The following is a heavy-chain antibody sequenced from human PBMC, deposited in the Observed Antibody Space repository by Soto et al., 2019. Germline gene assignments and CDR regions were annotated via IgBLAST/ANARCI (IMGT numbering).Heavy chain of an antibody. J-gene: IGHJ5*02. V-gene: IGHV1-3*01. CDR2: INAGNGNT. CDR1: GYTFTSYA. CDR3: ARGSRYSSGWYVVNWFDP. D-gene: IGHD6-19*01. Sequence: ASVKVSCKASGYTFTSYAMHWVRQAPGQRLEWMGWINAGNGNTGYAQKFQGRVTMTRNTSISTAYMELSSLRSEDTAVYYCARGSRYSSGWYVVNWFDPWGQGTLVTVSS.